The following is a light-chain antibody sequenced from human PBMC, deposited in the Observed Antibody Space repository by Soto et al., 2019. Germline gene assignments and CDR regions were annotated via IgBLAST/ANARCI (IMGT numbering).Light chain of an antibody. CDR1: SSDVGGYNY. CDR2: DVT. J-gene: IGLJ1*01. V-gene: IGLV2-11*01. CDR3: CSYAGTYIVV. Sequence: QSVLTQPRSVSGSPGQSVTISCTGTSSDVGGYNYVSWYQQHPGKAPKLMIYDVTKRPSGVPDRFSGSKSDNTASLTISGLQAEDEADYYCCSYAGTYIVVFGNGTKVTVL.